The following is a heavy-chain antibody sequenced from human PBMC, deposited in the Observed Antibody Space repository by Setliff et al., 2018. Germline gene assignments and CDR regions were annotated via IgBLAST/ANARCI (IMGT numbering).Heavy chain of an antibody. V-gene: IGHV1-2*02. D-gene: IGHD3-3*01. CDR3: ARASYGFWSGYWGDYYYMDV. CDR2: INPNSGGT. CDR1: GYTFTGYY. Sequence: ASVKVSCKASGYTFTGYYMHWVRQAPGQGLEWMGWINPNSGGTNYAQKFQGRVTMTRDTSISTAYMELSRLRSDDTAVYYCARASYGFWSGYWGDYYYMDVWGKGTTVTVSS. J-gene: IGHJ6*03.